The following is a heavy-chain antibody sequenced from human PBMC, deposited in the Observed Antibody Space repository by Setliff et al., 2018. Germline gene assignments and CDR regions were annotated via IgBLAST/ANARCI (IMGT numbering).Heavy chain of an antibody. CDR2: ISPSGST. D-gene: IGHD1-26*01. J-gene: IGHJ4*02. CDR3: ARSPSSGAYWNPRPFYSDY. Sequence: SETLSLTCSVSGASITSRGFYWTWIRQPAGKGLEWIGHISPSGSTTYNPSVKSRVTISLDTSKNHFSLKLDSVTAADTALYYCARSPSSGAYWNPRPFYSDYWARGTLVTVSS. V-gene: IGHV4-61*09. CDR1: GASITSRGFY.